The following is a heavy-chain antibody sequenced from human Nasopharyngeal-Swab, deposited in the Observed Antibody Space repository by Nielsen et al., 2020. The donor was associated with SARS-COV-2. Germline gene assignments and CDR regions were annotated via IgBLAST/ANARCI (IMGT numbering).Heavy chain of an antibody. CDR3: ARRSDTAMVTPIDY. CDR2: ISAYNGNT. V-gene: IGHV1-18*01. Sequence: ASVKVSCKASGYTFTSYGISWVRQAPGQGLEWMGWISAYNGNTNYAQKLQGRVTMTTDTSTSTAYMELRSLRSDDTAVYYCARRSDTAMVTPIDYWGQGTLVTVSS. D-gene: IGHD5-18*01. CDR1: GYTFTSYG. J-gene: IGHJ4*02.